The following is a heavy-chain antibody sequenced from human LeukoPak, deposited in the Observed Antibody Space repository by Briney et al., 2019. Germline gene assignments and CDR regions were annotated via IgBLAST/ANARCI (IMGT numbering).Heavy chain of an antibody. CDR2: MNPNSANT. Sequence: ASVKVSCKASGYTFTSYDINWVRQATGQGLEWMGWMNPNSANTGYAQKFQGRVTMTRNTSISTAYMELSSLRSEDTAVYYCARAGRIATNWFDPWGQGTLVTVSS. V-gene: IGHV1-8*01. D-gene: IGHD6-13*01. CDR1: GYTFTSYD. J-gene: IGHJ5*02. CDR3: ARAGRIATNWFDP.